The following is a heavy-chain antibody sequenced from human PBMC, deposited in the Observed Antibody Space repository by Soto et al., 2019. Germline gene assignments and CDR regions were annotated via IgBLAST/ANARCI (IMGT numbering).Heavy chain of an antibody. CDR1: GFTFSSYA. D-gene: IGHD3-9*01. CDR2: ISGSGGST. J-gene: IGHJ4*02. CDR3: AKHRGSVDILTGHFDY. Sequence: GGSLRLSCAASGFTFSSYAMSWVRQAPGKGLEWVSAISGSGGSTYYADSVKGRFTISRDNSKNTLYLQMNSLRAEDTAVYYCAKHRGSVDILTGHFDYWGQGTLVTVSS. V-gene: IGHV3-23*01.